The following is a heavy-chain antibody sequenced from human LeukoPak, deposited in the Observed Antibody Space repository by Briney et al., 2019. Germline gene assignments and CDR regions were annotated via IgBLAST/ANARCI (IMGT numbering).Heavy chain of an antibody. D-gene: IGHD3-3*01. CDR1: GGAISSGGYS. CDR2: IYYSGNT. J-gene: IGHJ4*02. CDR3: ARGLITIFGVVKFDY. Sequence: SETMSLTCTVSGGAISSGGYSWSWILQHPGKGLEWTGYIYYSGNTYYNPSLKSRVTISVDTAKNQFSLKLSSVTAADPAVYYCARGLITIFGVVKFDYWGQGTQVTVSS. V-gene: IGHV4-31*03.